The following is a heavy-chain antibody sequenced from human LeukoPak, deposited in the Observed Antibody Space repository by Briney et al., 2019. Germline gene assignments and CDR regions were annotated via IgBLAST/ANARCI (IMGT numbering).Heavy chain of an antibody. Sequence: PGGSLRLSCAASGFTFSSYAMSWVRQAPGKGLEWVSAISGSGGSTYYADSVKGRFTISRDNSKNTLYLQMNSLRAEDTAVYYCAKGGPPNDIVVMVAANLYYFDYWGQGTLVTVSS. V-gene: IGHV3-23*01. CDR3: AKGGPPNDIVVMVAANLYYFDY. CDR1: GFTFSSYA. D-gene: IGHD2-15*01. J-gene: IGHJ4*02. CDR2: ISGSGGST.